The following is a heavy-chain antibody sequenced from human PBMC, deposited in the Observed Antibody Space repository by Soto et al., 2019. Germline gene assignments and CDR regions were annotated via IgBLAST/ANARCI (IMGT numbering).Heavy chain of an antibody. CDR2: IYYSGST. CDR1: GGSISSYY. CDR3: ARATYYYDSSGYYGYY. Sequence: ASETLSLTCTVSGGSISSYYWSWIRQPPGKGLEWIGYIYYSGSTNYNSSLKSRVTISVDTSKNQLSLKLSSVTAADTAVYYCARATYYYDSSGYYGYYFGQGALVTVSS. D-gene: IGHD3-22*01. V-gene: IGHV4-59*01. J-gene: IGHJ4*02.